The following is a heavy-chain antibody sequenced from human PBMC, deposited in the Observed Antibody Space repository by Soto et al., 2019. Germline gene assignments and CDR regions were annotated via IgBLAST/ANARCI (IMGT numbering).Heavy chain of an antibody. Sequence: EVQLVESGGGLVKPGGSLRLSCAASGFTFSGYSMNWVRQAPGKGLEWVSSISSSSSYIYYADSVKGRFTISRDNAKNSLYLQMNSLRAEDTAVYYCARDLNYGDPMVYWGQGTLVTVSS. CDR2: ISSSSSYI. CDR3: ARDLNYGDPMVY. D-gene: IGHD4-17*01. V-gene: IGHV3-21*01. J-gene: IGHJ4*02. CDR1: GFTFSGYS.